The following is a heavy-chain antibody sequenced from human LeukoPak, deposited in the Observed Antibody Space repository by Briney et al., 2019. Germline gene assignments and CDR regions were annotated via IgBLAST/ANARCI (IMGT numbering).Heavy chain of an antibody. CDR1: GGSISSYC. CDR2: IYYSGST. Sequence: PSETLSLTCTVSGGSISSYCWSWIRQPPGKGLEWIGYIYYSGSTNYNPSLKSRVTISVDTSKNQFSLKLSSVTAADTAVYYCASSYSSSWYYIDYWGQGTLVTVSS. D-gene: IGHD6-13*01. V-gene: IGHV4-59*01. J-gene: IGHJ4*02. CDR3: ASSYSSSWYYIDY.